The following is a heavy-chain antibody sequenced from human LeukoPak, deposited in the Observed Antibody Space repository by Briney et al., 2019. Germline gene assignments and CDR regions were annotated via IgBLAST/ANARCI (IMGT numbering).Heavy chain of an antibody. CDR3: ARDGVQLWLGYYYYMDV. V-gene: IGHV3-23*01. Sequence: GGSLRLSCVASGFTFSSYAMSWVRQAPGKGLEWVLAISGSGSSTYYADSVKGRFTISRDNSKNTLYLQMNSLRAEDTAVYYCARDGVQLWLGYYYYMDVWGKGTTVTVSS. CDR2: ISGSGSST. J-gene: IGHJ6*03. D-gene: IGHD5-18*01. CDR1: GFTFSSYA.